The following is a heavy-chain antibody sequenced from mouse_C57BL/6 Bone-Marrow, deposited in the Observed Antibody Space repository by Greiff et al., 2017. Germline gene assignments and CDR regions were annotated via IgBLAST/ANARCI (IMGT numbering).Heavy chain of an antibody. CDR3: ARKAGYFDY. Sequence: VHLVESGAELVRPGTSVKVSCKASGYAFTNYLIEWVKQRPGQGLEWIGVINPGSGGTNYNEKFKGKATLTADKSSSTAYMQLSSLTSEDSAVYFCARKAGYFDYWGQGTTLTVSS. D-gene: IGHD3-2*02. V-gene: IGHV1-54*01. J-gene: IGHJ2*01. CDR2: INPGSGGT. CDR1: GYAFTNYL.